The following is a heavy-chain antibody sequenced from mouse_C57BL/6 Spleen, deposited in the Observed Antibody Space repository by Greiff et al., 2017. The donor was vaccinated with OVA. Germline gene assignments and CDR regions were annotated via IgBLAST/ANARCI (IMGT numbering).Heavy chain of an antibody. CDR2: LDHSDSYT. J-gene: IGHJ4*01. V-gene: IGHV1-69*01. Sequence: QVQLQQPGAELVLPGASVTLSCTASGYTFTSYWMHWVKQRPGQGLEWIGELDHSDSYTNYNQKFKGKSTLTVNKSSSTAYMQLSSLTSEDSAVYYCARYSSGYLSLMDYWGQGTSVTVSS. CDR3: ARYSSGYLSLMDY. CDR1: GYTFTSYW. D-gene: IGHD3-2*02.